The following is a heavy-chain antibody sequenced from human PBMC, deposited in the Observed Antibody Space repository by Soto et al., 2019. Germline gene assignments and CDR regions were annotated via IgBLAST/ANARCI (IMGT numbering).Heavy chain of an antibody. CDR1: GDSISSNNW. D-gene: IGHD2-8*01. J-gene: IGHJ1*01. V-gene: IGHV4-4*02. Sequence: QVQLQESGPGLVEPSGTLSLTCAVSGDSISSNNWWTWVRQPPGKGLEWIGEIHHTGTANYNPSLKSRVTISVDKSKNQFSLNLNSGTAADTAMYYCASTIPDWRQCMYWGQGTLVTVSS. CDR3: ASTIPDWRQCMY. CDR2: IHHTGTA.